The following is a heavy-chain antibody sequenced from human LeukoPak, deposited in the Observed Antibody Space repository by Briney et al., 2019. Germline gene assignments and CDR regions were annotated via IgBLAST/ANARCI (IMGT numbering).Heavy chain of an antibody. CDR1: GYTFTSYA. CDR2: INTNTGNP. V-gene: IGHV7-4-1*02. Sequence: ASVKVSCKASGYTFTSYAMNWVRQAPGQGLEWMGWINTNTGNPTYAQGFTGRFVFSLDTSVGTTYLQINSLKTEDAAVYYCARGGYSRGQGSPFDYWGQGTLVTVSS. D-gene: IGHD6-19*01. J-gene: IGHJ4*02. CDR3: ARGGYSRGQGSPFDY.